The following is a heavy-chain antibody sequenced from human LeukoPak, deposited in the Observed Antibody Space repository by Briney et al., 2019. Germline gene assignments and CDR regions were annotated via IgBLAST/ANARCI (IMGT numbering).Heavy chain of an antibody. Sequence: PSETLSLTCTVSGGSISSYYWSWIRQPPGKGLEWIGYIYYSGSTNYNPSLKSRVTISVDTSKNQFSLKLSSVTAADTAVYYCARWAITMVRGVISGFWFDPWGQGTLVTVSS. J-gene: IGHJ5*02. CDR1: GGSISSYY. V-gene: IGHV4-59*01. D-gene: IGHD3-10*01. CDR2: IYYSGST. CDR3: ARWAITMVRGVISGFWFDP.